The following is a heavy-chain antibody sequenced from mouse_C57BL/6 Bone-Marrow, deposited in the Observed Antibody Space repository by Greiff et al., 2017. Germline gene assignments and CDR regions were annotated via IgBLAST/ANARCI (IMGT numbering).Heavy chain of an antibody. J-gene: IGHJ4*01. Sequence: EVQGVESGGGLVKPGGSLKLSCAASGFTFSSYTMSWVRQTPEKRLEWVATISGGGGNTYYPDSVKGRFTISRDNAKNTLYLQMRSLRSEDTALYYCARHPYFYGSSFFYYAIDDWGPGTSVTVSS. CDR2: ISGGGGNT. D-gene: IGHD1-1*01. V-gene: IGHV5-9*01. CDR3: ARHPYFYGSSFFYYAIDD. CDR1: GFTFSSYT.